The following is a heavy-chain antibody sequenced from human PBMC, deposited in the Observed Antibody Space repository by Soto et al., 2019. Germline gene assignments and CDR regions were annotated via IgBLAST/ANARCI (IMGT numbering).Heavy chain of an antibody. D-gene: IGHD1-7*01. Sequence: ASVKVSCKASGYKFTGYGISWVRQAPGQGLEWMGWISAYTGNTKYARKFQGRVTMTVDRSANTAYMDLSSLRSDDTAVYYCAREELPIYYYGMDVWGQGTTVTVSS. CDR1: GYKFTGYG. CDR3: AREELPIYYYGMDV. V-gene: IGHV1-18*01. CDR2: ISAYTGNT. J-gene: IGHJ6*02.